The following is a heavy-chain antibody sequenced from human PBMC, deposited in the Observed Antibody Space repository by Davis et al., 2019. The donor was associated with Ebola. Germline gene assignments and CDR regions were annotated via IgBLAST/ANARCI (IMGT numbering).Heavy chain of an antibody. CDR1: GFTFSNYA. J-gene: IGHJ4*02. CDR3: ARVDHGYDY. Sequence: GESLKISCAASGFTFSNYAMHWVRQAPGKGLEYVSAISSNGGSTYHANSVKGRFTIARDNYKNTLYLQMGSLRAEDMAVYYCARVDHGYDYWGQGTLVTVSS. V-gene: IGHV3-64*01. CDR2: ISSNGGST. D-gene: IGHD2-2*03.